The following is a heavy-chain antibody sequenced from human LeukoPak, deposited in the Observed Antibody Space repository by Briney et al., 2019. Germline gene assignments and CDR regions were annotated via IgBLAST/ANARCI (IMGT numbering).Heavy chain of an antibody. D-gene: IGHD5-12*01. CDR3: VRGRDIVATAPYYYYGMDV. CDR2: IWQGESGA. Sequence: GGSLRLSCAASGFTFGAYWMNWVRQAPGKGLEWVANIWQGESGAHYVDSVTGRFIISVDSAKTSLYLQMNNLRAEDSAVYYCVRGRDIVATAPYYYYGMDVWGQGTTVTVSS. V-gene: IGHV3-7*04. J-gene: IGHJ6*02. CDR1: GFTFGAYW.